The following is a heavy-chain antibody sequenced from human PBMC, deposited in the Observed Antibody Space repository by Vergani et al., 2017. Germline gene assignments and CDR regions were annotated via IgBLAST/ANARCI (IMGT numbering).Heavy chain of an antibody. Sequence: QFQLLSSFPGLFNPSETLSLTFTVSGDSVISTDYHWGWIRQPPGKGLEWIGSMDYSGSTPYNPSLESLISISFETPKNQFSLRLTSVTAADTHVYYCASKRGVCCAAYCHSYDFWGPGTLVGVSS. CDR2: MDYSGST. J-gene: IGHJ4*02. D-gene: IGHD2-21*02. CDR3: ASKRGVCCAAYCHSYDF. V-gene: IGHV4-39*01. CDR1: GDSVISTDYH.